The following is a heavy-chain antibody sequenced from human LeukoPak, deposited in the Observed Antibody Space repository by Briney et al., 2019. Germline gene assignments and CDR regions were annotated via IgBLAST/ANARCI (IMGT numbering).Heavy chain of an antibody. V-gene: IGHV1-8*02. CDR1: GGTFSSYA. J-gene: IGHJ6*02. D-gene: IGHD6-13*01. CDR2: MNPNSGNT. Sequence: GASVKVSCKASGGTFSSYAISWVRQAPGQGLEWMGWMNPNSGNTGYAQKFQGRVTMTRNTSISTAYMELSSLRSEDTAVYYCARGFGFSWYGMGYYYYYGMDVWGQGTTVTVSS. CDR3: ARGFGFSWYGMGYYYYYGMDV.